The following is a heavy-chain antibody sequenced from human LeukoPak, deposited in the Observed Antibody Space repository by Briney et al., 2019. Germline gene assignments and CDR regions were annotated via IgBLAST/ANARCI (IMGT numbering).Heavy chain of an antibody. V-gene: IGHV4-38-2*01. Sequence: PSETLSLTCAVSGYSISSGYYWGWIRQPPGKGLEWIGNIYHSGSPYYNTSLRSRVPISVDTSKNQFSLKLSSVTAADTAVYYCXRPPLIVVVIAXLXAFDXXGQGXMVT. D-gene: IGHD2-21*01. CDR2: IYHSGSP. CDR1: GYSISSGYY. CDR3: XRPPLIVVVIAXLXAFDX. J-gene: IGHJ3*01.